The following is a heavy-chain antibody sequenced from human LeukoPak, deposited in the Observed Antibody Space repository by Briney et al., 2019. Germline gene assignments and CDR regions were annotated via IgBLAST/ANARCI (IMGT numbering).Heavy chain of an antibody. CDR3: ARVLAAAGTTKYYFDY. J-gene: IGHJ4*02. CDR1: GGSISSYY. Sequence: KPSETLSLTCTVSGGSISSYYWSWIRQPPGKGLEWIGYIYYSGSTNYNPSLKSRVTISVDTPKNQFSLKLSSVTAADTAVYYCARVLAAAGTTKYYFDYWGQGTLVTVSS. CDR2: IYYSGST. V-gene: IGHV4-59*01. D-gene: IGHD6-13*01.